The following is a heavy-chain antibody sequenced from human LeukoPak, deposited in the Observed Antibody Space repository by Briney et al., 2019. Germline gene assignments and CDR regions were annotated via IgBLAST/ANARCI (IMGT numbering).Heavy chain of an antibody. J-gene: IGHJ5*02. V-gene: IGHV4-34*01. Sequence: SETLSLTCAVYGGSFSGYYWSWIRQPPGKGLEWIGEINHSGSTNYNPSLKSRVTISVDTSKIQFSLKLSSVTAADTAVYYCARVRGTAPEYCSSTSCLRQVSPNWFDPWGQGTLVTASS. CDR3: ARVRGTAPEYCSSTSCLRQVSPNWFDP. CDR2: INHSGST. D-gene: IGHD2-2*01. CDR1: GGSFSGYY.